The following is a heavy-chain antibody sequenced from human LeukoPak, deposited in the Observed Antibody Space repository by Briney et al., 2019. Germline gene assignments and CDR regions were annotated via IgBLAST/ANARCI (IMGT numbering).Heavy chain of an antibody. CDR1: GYTFTSYG. Sequence: ASVKVSCKASGYTFTSYGINWVRQAPGQGLEWMGWISAYNGNTNYAQKLQGRVTLTTDTSTSTAYMELRSLRSDDTAVYYCARHLGYCSGGSCYGAFDIWGQGTMVTVSS. D-gene: IGHD2-15*01. V-gene: IGHV1-18*01. J-gene: IGHJ3*02. CDR3: ARHLGYCSGGSCYGAFDI. CDR2: ISAYNGNT.